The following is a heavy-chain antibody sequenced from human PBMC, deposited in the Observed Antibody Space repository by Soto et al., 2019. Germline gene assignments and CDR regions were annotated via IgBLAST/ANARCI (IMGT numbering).Heavy chain of an antibody. CDR2: IYYSGST. D-gene: IGHD6-6*01. J-gene: IGHJ5*02. V-gene: IGHV4-31*03. CDR1: GGSISSGGYY. Sequence: LSLTCTVSGGSISSGGYYWSWIRQHPGKGLEWIGYIYYSGSTYYNPSLKSRVTISVDTSKNQFSLKLSSVTAADTAVYYCAREGIAARPFDPWGQGTLVTVSS. CDR3: AREGIAARPFDP.